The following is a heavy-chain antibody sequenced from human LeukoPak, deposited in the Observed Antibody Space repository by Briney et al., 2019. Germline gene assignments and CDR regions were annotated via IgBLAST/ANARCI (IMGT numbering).Heavy chain of an antibody. V-gene: IGHV3-30-3*01. Sequence: QPGGSLRLSCAASGFTFSSYAMHWVRQAPGKGLEWVAVISYDGSNKYYADSVKGRFTISRDNSKNTLYLQMNSLRAEDTAVYYCARTVVHYDFWSGYLPWYYGMDVWGQGTTVTVSS. CDR2: ISYDGSNK. CDR1: GFTFSSYA. CDR3: ARTVVHYDFWSGYLPWYYGMDV. D-gene: IGHD3-3*01. J-gene: IGHJ6*02.